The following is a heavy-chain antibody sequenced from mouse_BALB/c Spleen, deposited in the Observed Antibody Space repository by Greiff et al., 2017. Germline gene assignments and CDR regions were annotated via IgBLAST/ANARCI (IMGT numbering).Heavy chain of an antibody. J-gene: IGHJ3*01. CDR1: GYTFTSYW. V-gene: IGHV1S81*02. D-gene: IGHD2-4*01. CDR3: AREGSTYFDY. CDR2: INPSNGRT. Sequence: QVQLQQPGAELVKPGASVKLSCKASGYTFTSYWMHWVKQRPGQGLEWIGEINPSNGRTNYNEKFKSKATLTVDKSSSTAYMQLSSLTSGDSAVYYSAREGSTYFDYWGQGTLVTVSA.